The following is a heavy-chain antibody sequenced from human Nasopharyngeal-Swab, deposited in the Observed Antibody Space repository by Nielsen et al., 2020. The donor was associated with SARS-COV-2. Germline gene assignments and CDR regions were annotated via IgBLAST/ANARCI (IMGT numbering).Heavy chain of an antibody. CDR3: ARDPIPAGGSDGFDI. J-gene: IGHJ3*02. D-gene: IGHD1-26*01. Sequence: GESLKISRAASGFPFNIYWMSWVRQAPGKGVEWVANIKQDGSEKYYVNSVKGRFTISRDNAKNSLYLQMNSLRAEDTAVYYCARDPIPAGGSDGFDIWGQGTMVTVSS. CDR2: IKQDGSEK. V-gene: IGHV3-7*01. CDR1: GFPFNIYW.